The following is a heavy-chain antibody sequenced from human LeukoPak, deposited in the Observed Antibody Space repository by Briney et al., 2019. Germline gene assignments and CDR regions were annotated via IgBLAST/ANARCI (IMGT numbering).Heavy chain of an antibody. CDR3: ARGSQIVLMVYATEDAFDI. CDR1: GYTFTNYY. CDR2: INPSGGST. Sequence: WASVKVSCKSSGYTFTNYYMHWVRQAPGQGLEWMGIINPSGGSTSYAQRFQGRVTMTRDMSTSTVYMELSSLRSEDTAVYYCARGSQIVLMVYATEDAFDIWGQGTMVTVSS. D-gene: IGHD2-8*01. J-gene: IGHJ3*02. V-gene: IGHV1-46*01.